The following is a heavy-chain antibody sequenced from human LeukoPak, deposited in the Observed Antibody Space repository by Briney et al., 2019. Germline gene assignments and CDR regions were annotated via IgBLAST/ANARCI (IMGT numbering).Heavy chain of an antibody. CDR2: IIPIFGTA. CDR1: GGTFSSYA. CDR3: ARAHPVVPAATYYYYYMDV. V-gene: IGHV1-69*13. J-gene: IGHJ6*03. Sequence: GASVKVSCKASGGTFSSYAISWVRQAPGQGLEWMGGIIPIFGTANYAQKFQGRVTITADESTSTAYMELSSLRSEDTAVYYCARAHPVVPAATYYYYYMDVWGKGTTVTASS. D-gene: IGHD2-2*01.